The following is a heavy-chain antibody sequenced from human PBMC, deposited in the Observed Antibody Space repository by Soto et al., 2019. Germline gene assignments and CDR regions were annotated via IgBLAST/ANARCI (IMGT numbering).Heavy chain of an antibody. D-gene: IGHD5-18*01. Sequence: EVRLVESGGGLVQPGGSLRLSCAASGFIVSSNYMTRVRQAPGKGLEWVSLLYSGGATHYAASVKGRFTISSHSSQNTLFLQMNILRTEDTATYYCLRGRYGAQIHWGQGTKVTVSS. V-gene: IGHV3-53*04. CDR1: GFIVSSNY. J-gene: IGHJ4*02. CDR2: LYSGGAT. CDR3: LRGRYGAQIH.